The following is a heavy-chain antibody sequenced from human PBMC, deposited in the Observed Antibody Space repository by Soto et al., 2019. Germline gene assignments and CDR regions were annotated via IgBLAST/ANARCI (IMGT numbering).Heavy chain of an antibody. J-gene: IGHJ4*02. V-gene: IGHV3-30*18. Sequence: EQLVESGGGLVKPGRSLRLSCAASGFTFSSYGMHWVRQAPGKGLEWVAVISYDGSNKYYADSVKGRFTISRDNSKNTLYLQMNSLRAEDTAVYYCAKDSGAAIEDYWGQGTLVTVSS. CDR2: ISYDGSNK. D-gene: IGHD3-10*01. CDR1: GFTFSSYG. CDR3: AKDSGAAIEDY.